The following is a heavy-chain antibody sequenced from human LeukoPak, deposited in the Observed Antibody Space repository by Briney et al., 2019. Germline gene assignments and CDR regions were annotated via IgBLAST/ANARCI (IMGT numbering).Heavy chain of an antibody. CDR3: AKDRSIGTYYTFDH. V-gene: IGHV3-23*01. CDR2: ISASAAMT. D-gene: IGHD1-26*01. J-gene: IGHJ4*02. CDR1: GFTVSSNY. Sequence: PGGSLRLSCAASGFTVSSNYMSWVRQAPGKGLEWVSSISASAAMTYYADSVRGRFTVSRDNSNNTLYLQMSSLTAADTAVYYCAKDRSIGTYYTFDHWGQGTLVTVSS.